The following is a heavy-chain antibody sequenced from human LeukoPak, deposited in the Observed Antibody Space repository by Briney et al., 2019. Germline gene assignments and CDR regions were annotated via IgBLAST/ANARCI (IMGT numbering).Heavy chain of an antibody. CDR1: GFTFSSYA. CDR2: ISYDGSNK. J-gene: IGHJ3*02. CDR3: ARGSYSSAWDDAFDI. D-gene: IGHD6-19*01. V-gene: IGHV3-30-3*01. Sequence: PGGSLRLSCAASGFTFSSYAMHWVRQAPGKGLEWVAVISYDGSNKYYADSVKGRFTISRDNSKNTLYLQMNSLRAEDTAVYYCARGSYSSAWDDAFDIWGQGTMVTVSS.